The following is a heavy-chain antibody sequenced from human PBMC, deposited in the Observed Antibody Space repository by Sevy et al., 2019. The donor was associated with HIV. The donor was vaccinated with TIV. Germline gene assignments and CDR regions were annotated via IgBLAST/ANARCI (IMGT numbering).Heavy chain of an antibody. CDR2: IYHSGST. V-gene: IGHV4-38-2*01. J-gene: IGHJ4*02. Sequence: SETLSLTCAVSGYSISSGYYSGWIRQPPGKGLEWIGSIYHSGSTYYNPSLKSRVTISVDTSKNQFSLKLSSVTAADTAVYYCARVVDYYDSSGYSYYFDYWGQGTLVTVSS. CDR3: ARVVDYYDSSGYSYYFDY. CDR1: GYSISSGYY. D-gene: IGHD3-22*01.